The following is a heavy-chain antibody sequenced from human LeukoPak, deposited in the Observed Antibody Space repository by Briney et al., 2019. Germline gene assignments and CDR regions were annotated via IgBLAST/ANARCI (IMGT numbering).Heavy chain of an antibody. Sequence: GGSLRLSCAASGFTFSSYGMHWVRQAPGKGLEWVAFIRYDGTNKYYADSVKGRFTISRDNSKNTLYLQMNSLRAEDTALYYCAKAPSYGSGSYHVDYWGQGTLVTVSS. CDR1: GFTFSSYG. V-gene: IGHV3-30*02. CDR2: IRYDGTNK. J-gene: IGHJ4*02. D-gene: IGHD3-10*01. CDR3: AKAPSYGSGSYHVDY.